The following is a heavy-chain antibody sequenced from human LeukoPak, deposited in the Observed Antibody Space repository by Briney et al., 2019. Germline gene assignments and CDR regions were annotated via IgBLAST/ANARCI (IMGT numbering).Heavy chain of an antibody. Sequence: GGSLRLSCAASGFTFSSYWMSWVRQAPGKGLEWVANIKQDGSGKYYVDSVKGRFTISRDNAKNSLYLQMNSLRAEDTAVYFCARGQTTVTNWGQGTLVTVSP. D-gene: IGHD4-17*01. J-gene: IGHJ4*02. CDR3: ARGQTTVTN. V-gene: IGHV3-7*03. CDR1: GFTFSSYW. CDR2: IKQDGSGK.